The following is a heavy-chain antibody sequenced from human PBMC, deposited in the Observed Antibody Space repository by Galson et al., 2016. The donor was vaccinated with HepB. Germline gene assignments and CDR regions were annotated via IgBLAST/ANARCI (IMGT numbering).Heavy chain of an antibody. V-gene: IGHV3-23*01. CDR3: AQRRLGLGNFYFDY. J-gene: IGHJ4*02. CDR1: GFTFNAYA. Sequence: SLRLSCAASGFTFNAYAMSWVRQSPGKGLEWVSPITSSGVGTFYTDSVKGRFTISRDNSKNTLYLQMNSLRVEDTATYFCAQRRLGLGNFYFDYWGQGTLVTVSS. CDR2: ITSSGVGT. D-gene: IGHD3-16*01.